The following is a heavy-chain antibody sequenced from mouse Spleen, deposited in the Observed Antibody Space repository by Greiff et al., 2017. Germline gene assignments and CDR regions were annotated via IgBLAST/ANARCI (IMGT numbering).Heavy chain of an antibody. J-gene: IGHJ3*01. CDR2: ITYDGTN. CDR3: ARDDYRYDGAY. D-gene: IGHD2-14*01. Sequence: EVQLQQSGPGLVKPSQSLSLTCSVTGYSITSGYYWNWIRQFPGNKLEWMGYITYDGTNNYNPSPKNRISITRDTSKNQFFLKLNSVTTEDTATYYCARDDYRYDGAYWGQGTLVTVSA. CDR1: GYSITSGYY. V-gene: IGHV3-6*01.